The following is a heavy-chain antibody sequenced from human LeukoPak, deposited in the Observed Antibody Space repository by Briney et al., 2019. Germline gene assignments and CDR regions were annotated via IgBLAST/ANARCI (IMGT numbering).Heavy chain of an antibody. D-gene: IGHD3-10*01. J-gene: IGHJ4*02. CDR1: GFTFSDSF. Sequence: GGSLRLSCAASGFTFSDSFMSWIRQAPGKGLEWVGRIKSKTDGGTTDYAAPVKGRFTISRDDSKNTLYLQMNSLKTEDTAVYYCTTDRGRLDYWGQGTLVTVSS. CDR2: IKSKTDGGTT. V-gene: IGHV3-15*01. CDR3: TTDRGRLDY.